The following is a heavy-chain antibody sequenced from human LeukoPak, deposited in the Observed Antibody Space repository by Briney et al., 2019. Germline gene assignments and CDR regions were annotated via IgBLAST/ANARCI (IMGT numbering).Heavy chain of an antibody. CDR3: ARDLGSGWQRNFDY. V-gene: IGHV1-2*02. J-gene: IGHJ4*02. Sequence: ASVKVSCKASGYTFTGYYMHWVRQAPGQGLEWMGWINPNSGGTNYAQKLQGRVTMTTDTSTSTAYTELRSLRSDDTAVYYCARDLGSGWQRNFDYWGQGTLVTVSS. CDR1: GYTFTGYY. D-gene: IGHD6-19*01. CDR2: INPNSGGT.